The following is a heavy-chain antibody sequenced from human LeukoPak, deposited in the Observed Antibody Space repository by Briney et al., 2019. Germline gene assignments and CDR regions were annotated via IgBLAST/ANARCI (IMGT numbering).Heavy chain of an antibody. V-gene: IGHV1-69*05. D-gene: IGHD3-10*01. CDR3: ARDPYGSGSYDY. Sequence: ASVKVSCKASGGTFSSYAISWVRQAPGQGLEWMGGIIPIFGTANYAQKFQGRVTITTDESTSIAYMELSSLRSEDTAVYYCARDPYGSGSYDYWGQGTLVTVSS. J-gene: IGHJ4*02. CDR2: IIPIFGTA. CDR1: GGTFSSYA.